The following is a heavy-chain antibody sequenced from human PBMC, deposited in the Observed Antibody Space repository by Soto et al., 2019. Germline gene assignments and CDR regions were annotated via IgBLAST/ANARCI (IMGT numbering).Heavy chain of an antibody. Sequence: QVQLVQSGAEVKKPGSSVKVSCKASGGTFSSYAISWVRQAPGQGLEWMGGIIPISATTNYAQKFQGRVTITPDESTSTAYMELSSLRSEDTAVYYCARSQGSSTSLEIYYYYYYGMDVWGQGTTVTVSS. D-gene: IGHD2-2*01. CDR2: IIPISATT. CDR3: ARSQGSSTSLEIYYYYYYGMDV. V-gene: IGHV1-69*01. CDR1: GGTFSSYA. J-gene: IGHJ6*02.